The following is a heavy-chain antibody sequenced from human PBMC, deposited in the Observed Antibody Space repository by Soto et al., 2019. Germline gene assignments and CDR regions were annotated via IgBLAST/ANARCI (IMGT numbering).Heavy chain of an antibody. CDR3: ALNFWSGYYSGPLDY. J-gene: IGHJ4*02. CDR1: GYTFTSYA. Sequence: GASVKVSCKASGYTFTSYAMHWVRQAPGQRLEWMGWINAGNGNTKYSQKFQGRVTITRDTSASTAYMELSSLRSEDTAVYYCALNFWSGYYSGPLDYWGQGTLVTVSS. D-gene: IGHD3-3*01. V-gene: IGHV1-3*01. CDR2: INAGNGNT.